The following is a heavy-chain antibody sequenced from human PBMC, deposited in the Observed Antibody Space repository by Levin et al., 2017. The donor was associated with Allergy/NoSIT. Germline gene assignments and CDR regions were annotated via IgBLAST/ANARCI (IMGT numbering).Heavy chain of an antibody. D-gene: IGHD1-26*01. CDR2: ITGSSDST. CDR3: AKVGSWTHFDY. Sequence: HPGGSLRLSCAASGFTFSTYGMSWVRQAPGKGLEWVSAITGSSDSTYYADSVKGRFTISRDNSKDTLNLQMNSLRAEDTAEYYCAKVGSWTHFDYWGQGTPVTVSS. J-gene: IGHJ4*02. V-gene: IGHV3-23*01. CDR1: GFTFSTYG.